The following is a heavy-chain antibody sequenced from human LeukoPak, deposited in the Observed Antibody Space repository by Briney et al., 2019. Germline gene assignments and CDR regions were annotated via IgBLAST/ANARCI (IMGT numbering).Heavy chain of an antibody. CDR3: AKALEQWLVSADYFDY. D-gene: IGHD6-19*01. CDR2: ISGSGGST. J-gene: IGHJ4*02. Sequence: GGSLRLSCAASGSTFSSYAMSGVRQAPGKGREWVSAISGSGGSTYYADSVKGRFTISRDNYKNTLYLHMNSLRAEDTAVSYCAKALEQWLVSADYFDYWGQGTLVTVSS. V-gene: IGHV3-23*01. CDR1: GSTFSSYA.